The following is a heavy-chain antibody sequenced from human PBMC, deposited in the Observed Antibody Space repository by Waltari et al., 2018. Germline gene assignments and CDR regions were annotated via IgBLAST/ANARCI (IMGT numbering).Heavy chain of an antibody. CDR2: IWYDGSNK. V-gene: IGHV3-33*01. Sequence: QVQLVESGGGVVQPGRSLRLSCAASGFTFSSYGMHWVRQAPGKGLDWVAVIWYDGSNKYYADSVKGRFTISIDNSKTTLYLQMNSLRAEDTAVYYCARDRGELSGFDAFDIWGQGTMVTVSS. CDR1: GFTFSSYG. CDR3: ARDRGELSGFDAFDI. J-gene: IGHJ3*02. D-gene: IGHD1-26*01.